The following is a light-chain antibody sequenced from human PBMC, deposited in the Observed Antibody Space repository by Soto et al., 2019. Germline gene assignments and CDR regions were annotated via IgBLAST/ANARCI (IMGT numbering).Light chain of an antibody. J-gene: IGLJ2*01. CDR1: ILAKKY. CDR2: KES. CDR3: YSAADNNLV. Sequence: SYELTQPSSVSVSPGQTARITCSGVILAKKYARWIQQKPGQAPVLVIYKESERPSGITERFSGSSSGTTVTLTIRGAQVEDEADYYCYSAADNNLVFGGGTNVTVL. V-gene: IGLV3-27*01.